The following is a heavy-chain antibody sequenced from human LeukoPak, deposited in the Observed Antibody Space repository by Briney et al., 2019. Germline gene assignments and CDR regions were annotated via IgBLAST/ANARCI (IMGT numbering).Heavy chain of an antibody. Sequence: PSETLSLTCTVSGGSISGYYWSWIRQPPGKGLEWIGYIYTSGSTNYNPSLRSRVTISVDTSKNQFSLRLSSVTAADTAMYFCARAYSRSYSHFDDWGQGTLVTVSS. CDR2: IYTSGST. D-gene: IGHD1-26*01. CDR3: ARAYSRSYSHFDD. V-gene: IGHV4-4*09. CDR1: GGSISGYY. J-gene: IGHJ4*02.